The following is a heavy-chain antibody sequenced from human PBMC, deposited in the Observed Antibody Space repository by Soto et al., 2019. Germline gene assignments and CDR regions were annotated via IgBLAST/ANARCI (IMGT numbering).Heavy chain of an antibody. D-gene: IGHD3-3*02. CDR2: IYNSGGT. CDR3: ACIFSEGYANSLYYSRMIV. CDR1: GGSISSFS. J-gene: IGHJ6*02. V-gene: IGHV4-4*08. Sequence: SETLSLTCTVSGGSISSFSWSWIRQPPGKGLECIGYIYNSGGTNYNPSLKSRVTISVDTSKNQFSLKLTSVTAANTAVYYYACIFSEGYANSLYYSRMIVEDLGTSVNDS.